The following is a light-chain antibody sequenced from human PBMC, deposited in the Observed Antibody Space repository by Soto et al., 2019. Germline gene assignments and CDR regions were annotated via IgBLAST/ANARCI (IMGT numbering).Light chain of an antibody. CDR3: QQYSSYFPWT. V-gene: IGKV1-5*01. CDR1: QSIKDY. Sequence: DIQMTQSPSTLSASVGDKITITCRASQSIKDYLAWYQQKPGKVPNLLIFDASRLQSGVPSRFSGSGSGTEFTLTISSLQRDDSATYYCQQYSSYFPWTFGQGTKVEIK. J-gene: IGKJ1*01. CDR2: DAS.